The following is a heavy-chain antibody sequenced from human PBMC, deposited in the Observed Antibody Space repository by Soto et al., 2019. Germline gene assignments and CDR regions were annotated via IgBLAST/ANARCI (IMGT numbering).Heavy chain of an antibody. Sequence: GGSLRLSCAASGFTFSSYDMHWVRQATGKGLEWVSAIGTAGDTYYPGSVKGRFTISRENAKNSLYLQMNSLRAGDTAVYYCARLGSSWGRDYMDVWGKGTTVTVSS. J-gene: IGHJ6*03. D-gene: IGHD6-13*01. V-gene: IGHV3-13*01. CDR1: GFTFSSYD. CDR2: IGTAGDT. CDR3: ARLGSSWGRDYMDV.